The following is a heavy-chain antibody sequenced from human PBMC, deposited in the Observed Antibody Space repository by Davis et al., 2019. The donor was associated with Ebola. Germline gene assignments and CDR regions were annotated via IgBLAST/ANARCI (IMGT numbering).Heavy chain of an antibody. CDR3: ARGDSISGLYGVMGAFDM. J-gene: IGHJ3*02. CDR1: GFTFSDHY. Sequence: GESLKISCAASGFTFSDHYMDWVRQAPGEGLEWVGRIRNRVYGSTTEYAASVKGRFIISRDDSKNSLYLQMNSLRAEDTAMYYCARGDSISGLYGVMGAFDMWGQGTMVTVSS. V-gene: IGHV3-72*01. CDR2: IRNRVYGSTT. D-gene: IGHD6-19*01.